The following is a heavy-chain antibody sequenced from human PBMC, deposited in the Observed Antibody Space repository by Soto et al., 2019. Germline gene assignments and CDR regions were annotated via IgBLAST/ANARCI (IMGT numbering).Heavy chain of an antibody. D-gene: IGHD6-13*01. J-gene: IGHJ4*02. V-gene: IGHV1-2*04. CDR1: GYTFTGYY. CDR3: ARGRIAAAGTAEIDY. Sequence: ASVKVSCKASGYTFTGYYMHWVRQAHGQGLEWMGWINPNSGGTNYAQKFQGWVTVTRDTSISTAYMELSRLRSDDTAVYYCARGRIAAAGTAEIDYWGQGTLVTVSS. CDR2: INPNSGGT.